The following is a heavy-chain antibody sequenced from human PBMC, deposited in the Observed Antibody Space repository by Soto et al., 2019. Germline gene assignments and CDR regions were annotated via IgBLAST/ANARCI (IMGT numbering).Heavy chain of an antibody. D-gene: IGHD3-16*01. Sequence: QVQLVQSAAEVKKPGASLRVSCKASGYTFIRYGISWVRLTPGQGLEWMGWISPYNDYTIYAQKLQGRVTMTTDTSTRIIYMDLRSLKSDDTGVYYCAGGGFYDNSWGKLSHYGLDVWGQGTSVTVSS. J-gene: IGHJ6*02. CDR3: AGGGFYDNSWGKLSHYGLDV. V-gene: IGHV1-18*01. CDR2: ISPYNDYT. CDR1: GYTFIRYG.